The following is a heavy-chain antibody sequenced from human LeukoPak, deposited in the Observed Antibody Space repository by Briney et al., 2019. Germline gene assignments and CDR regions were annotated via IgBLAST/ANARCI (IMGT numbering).Heavy chain of an antibody. CDR3: VREYSSSSGRAFDI. J-gene: IGHJ3*02. D-gene: IGHD6-6*01. CDR1: GFTFSGYW. V-gene: IGHV3-74*01. CDR2: ISTDGSST. Sequence: GGSLRLSCAGSGFTFSGYWMHWVRQAPGKGLVWVSRISTDGSSTNSADSVKGRFTISRDNAKNTLYLQMNSLRAEDTAVYYCVREYSSSSGRAFDIWGQGTMVTVSP.